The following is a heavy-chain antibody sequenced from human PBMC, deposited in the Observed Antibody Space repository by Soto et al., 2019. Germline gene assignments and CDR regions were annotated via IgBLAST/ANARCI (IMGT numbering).Heavy chain of an antibody. D-gene: IGHD2-15*01. CDR3: AREGRRYCSGGSCRIYYYYYYMDV. V-gene: IGHV4-34*01. Sequence: QVQLQQWGAGLLKPSETLSLTCAVYGGSFSGYYWSWIRQPPGKGLEWIGEINHSGSTNYNPSLKSRVTISVDTSKNQFSRKLSSVTAADTAVYYCAREGRRYCSGGSCRIYYYYYYMDVWGKGTTVTVSS. CDR1: GGSFSGYY. CDR2: INHSGST. J-gene: IGHJ6*03.